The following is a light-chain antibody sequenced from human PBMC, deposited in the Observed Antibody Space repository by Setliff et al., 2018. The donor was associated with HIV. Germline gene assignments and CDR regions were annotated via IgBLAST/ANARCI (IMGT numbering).Light chain of an antibody. CDR2: DVS. CDR3: CSFAGTYIFYV. J-gene: IGLJ1*01. V-gene: IGLV2-11*01. Sequence: QSALTQPRSVSGSPGQSVTISCTGTSSDVGTYNYVSWYQQHPGKAPKLIIYDVSERPSGVPDRFSGSKSANTASLTISGLQAEDEADYYCCSFAGTYIFYVFGSGTKVTVL. CDR1: SSDVGTYNY.